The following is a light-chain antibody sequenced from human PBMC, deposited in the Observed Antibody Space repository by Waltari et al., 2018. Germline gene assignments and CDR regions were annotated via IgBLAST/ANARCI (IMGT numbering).Light chain of an antibody. J-gene: IGKJ5*01. CDR1: QSVRTY. V-gene: IGKV3-11*01. CDR2: DAS. CDR3: QQRTNGPPVT. Sequence: EIVLTQSPATLSLSPGERATLSCRASQSVRTYLAWYQHNPGQAPRLLIYDASNRATGIPARFSGSGSGTDFTLTISSLEPDDFAVYYCQQRTNGPPVTFGQGTRLDLK.